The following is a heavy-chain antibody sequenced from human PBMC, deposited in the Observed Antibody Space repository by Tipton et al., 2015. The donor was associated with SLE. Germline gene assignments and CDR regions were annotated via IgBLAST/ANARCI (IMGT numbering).Heavy chain of an antibody. J-gene: IGHJ4*02. D-gene: IGHD1-7*01. V-gene: IGHV4-59*03. Sequence: TLSLTCVVSGVSIDSWYWSWIRQSPGKGLEWIGYIFYSGSTKINPSLKSRVTISRDTSQNQLSLKLATVTAADTAVYYCLRFITGTMEWGWGQGTLVTVSS. CDR3: LRFITGTMEWG. CDR2: IFYSGST. CDR1: GVSIDSWY.